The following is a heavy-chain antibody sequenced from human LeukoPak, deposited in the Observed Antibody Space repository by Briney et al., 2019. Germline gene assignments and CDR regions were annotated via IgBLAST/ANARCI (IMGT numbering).Heavy chain of an antibody. V-gene: IGHV4-61*02. J-gene: IGHJ4*02. D-gene: IGHD2-15*01. CDR3: ARETPSRYCSGGSCYS. CDR2: IYTSGST. CDR1: GGSISSGSYY. Sequence: SETLSLTCTVSGGSISSGSYYWSWIRQPAGKGLEWLGRIYTSGSTNYNPSLKSRVTISVDTSKNQFSLKLSSVTAADTAVYYCARETPSRYCSGGSCYSWGQGTLVTVSS.